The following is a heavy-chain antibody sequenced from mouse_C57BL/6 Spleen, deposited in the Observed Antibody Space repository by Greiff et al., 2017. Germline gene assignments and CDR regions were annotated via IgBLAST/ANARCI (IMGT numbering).Heavy chain of an antibody. CDR3: ARADYYGSSYAWFAY. CDR2: ISYDGSN. D-gene: IGHD1-1*01. Sequence: ESGPGLVKPSQSLSLTCSVTGYSITSGYYWNWIRQFPGNKLEWMGYISYDGSNNYNPSLKNRISITRDTSKNQFFLKLNSVTTEDTATYYWARADYYGSSYAWFAYWGQGTLVTVSA. CDR1: GYSITSGYY. J-gene: IGHJ3*01. V-gene: IGHV3-6*01.